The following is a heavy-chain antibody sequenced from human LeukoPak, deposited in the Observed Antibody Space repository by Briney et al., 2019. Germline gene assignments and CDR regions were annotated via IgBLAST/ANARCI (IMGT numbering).Heavy chain of an antibody. J-gene: IGHJ5*02. CDR3: ARGPRSSGWGYSRLGWFDP. D-gene: IGHD6-19*01. Sequence: ASVKVSCKASGYTFTSYDINWVRQATGQGLEWMGWMNPNSGNTGYAQKFQGRVTMTRNTSISTAYMELSSLRSEDTAVYYCARGPRSSGWGYSRLGWFDPWGQGTLVTVSS. V-gene: IGHV1-8*01. CDR1: GYTFTSYD. CDR2: MNPNSGNT.